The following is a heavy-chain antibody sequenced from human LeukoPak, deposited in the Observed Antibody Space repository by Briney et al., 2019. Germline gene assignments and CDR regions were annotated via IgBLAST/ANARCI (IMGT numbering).Heavy chain of an antibody. Sequence: GGSLRLSCAASGFTFSSYWMSWVRQAPGKGLEWVANIKQDGSEKYYVDSVKGRFTISRDNAKNSLYLQMNSLRAEDTAVYYCARGGLYYDSSGYGIYWGQGTLVTVSS. V-gene: IGHV3-7*01. D-gene: IGHD3-22*01. CDR2: IKQDGSEK. J-gene: IGHJ4*02. CDR3: ARGGLYYDSSGYGIY. CDR1: GFTFSSYW.